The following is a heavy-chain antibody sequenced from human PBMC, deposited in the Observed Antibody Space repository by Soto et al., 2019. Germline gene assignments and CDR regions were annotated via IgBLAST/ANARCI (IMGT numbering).Heavy chain of an antibody. CDR1: GYTFTSYD. J-gene: IGHJ1*01. V-gene: IGHV1-8*01. CDR3: ARGRYNWNYVALSWYFQH. D-gene: IGHD1-7*01. Sequence: ASVKVSCKASGYTFTSYDINWVRQATGQGLEWMGWMNPNSGNTGYAQKFQGRVTMTRNTSISTAYMELSSLRSEDTAVYYCARGRYNWNYVALSWYFQHWGQGTLVTVSS. CDR2: MNPNSGNT.